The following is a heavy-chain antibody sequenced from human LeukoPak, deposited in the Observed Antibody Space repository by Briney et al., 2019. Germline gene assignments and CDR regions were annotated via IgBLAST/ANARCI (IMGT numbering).Heavy chain of an antibody. D-gene: IGHD2-21*02. CDR1: GGTFSSYA. J-gene: IGHJ4*02. Sequence: SVKVSCKASGGTFSSYAISWVRQAPGQGLEWMGRIIPILSIANYAQKFQGRVTITADKSTSTAYMELSSLRSEDTAVYYCASRRHIVVVTAIPGLNDYWGQGTLVTVSS. CDR3: ASRRHIVVVTAIPGLNDY. V-gene: IGHV1-69*04. CDR2: IIPILSIA.